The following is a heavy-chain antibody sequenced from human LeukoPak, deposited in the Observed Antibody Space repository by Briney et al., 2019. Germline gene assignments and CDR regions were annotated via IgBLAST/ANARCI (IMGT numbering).Heavy chain of an antibody. CDR1: GYTFTSYD. D-gene: IGHD3-3*01. Sequence: EASVKVSCKASGYTFTSYDINWVRQATGQGLEWMGWMNPNSGNTGYAQKFQGRVTMTRNTSISTAYMELSSLRSEDTAVYYCARAPPVWSGFGRYGMDVWGQGTMVTVSS. CDR3: ARAPPVWSGFGRYGMDV. J-gene: IGHJ6*02. V-gene: IGHV1-8*01. CDR2: MNPNSGNT.